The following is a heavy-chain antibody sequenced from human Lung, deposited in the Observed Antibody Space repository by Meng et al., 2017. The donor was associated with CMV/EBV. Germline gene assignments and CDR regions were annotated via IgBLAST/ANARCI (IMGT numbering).Heavy chain of an antibody. J-gene: IGHJ4*02. D-gene: IGHD5-12*01. V-gene: IGHV5-51*01. Sequence: GGSLRLSCKGSGYSFTNYWIGWVRKMPGKGLEWMGIIYPGDSDSRYSPSFQGQVTISADKSITTAYLQWSSLKASDTAMYYCARQGGYAEGVSDYWGQGTLVTVSS. CDR3: ARQGGYAEGVSDY. CDR2: IYPGDSDS. CDR1: GYSFTNYW.